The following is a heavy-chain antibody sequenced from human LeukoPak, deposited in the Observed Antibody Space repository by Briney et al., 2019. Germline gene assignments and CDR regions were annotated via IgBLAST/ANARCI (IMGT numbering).Heavy chain of an antibody. CDR2: MNPNSGNT. V-gene: IGHV1-8*02. CDR1: GGTFSSYA. Sequence: ASVKVSCKASGGTFSSYAISWVRQAPGQGLEWMGWMNPNSGNTGYAQKFQGRVTMTRNTSISTAYMELSSLRSEDTAVYYCARWYCSSTSCLDGMDVWGQGTTVTVSS. J-gene: IGHJ6*02. D-gene: IGHD2-2*01. CDR3: ARWYCSSTSCLDGMDV.